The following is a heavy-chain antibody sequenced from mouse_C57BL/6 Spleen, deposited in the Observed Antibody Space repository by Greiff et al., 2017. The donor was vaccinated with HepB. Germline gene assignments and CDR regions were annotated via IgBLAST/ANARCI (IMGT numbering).Heavy chain of an antibody. Sequence: QVQLQQPGAELVKPGASVKLSCKASGYTFTSYWMHWVKQRPGQGLEWIGEINPSNGRTNYNEKFKSKATMTVDKSSSTADMQLSSPTAEDSAVYYCARVSTRDYWGQGTTLTVSS. D-gene: IGHD3-1*01. V-gene: IGHV1S81*02. CDR3: ARVSTRDY. J-gene: IGHJ2*01. CDR2: INPSNGRT. CDR1: GYTFTSYW.